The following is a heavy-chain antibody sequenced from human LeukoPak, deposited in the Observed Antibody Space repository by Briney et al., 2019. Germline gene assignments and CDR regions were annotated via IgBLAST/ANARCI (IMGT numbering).Heavy chain of an antibody. J-gene: IGHJ4*02. D-gene: IGHD1-14*01. Sequence: EGSLRLSCAASGFTFSRYWMHWVRQAPGKGLVWVSRINEDGSTTSYADSVKGRFTISRDNVKNTLYLQMNGLRAEDTAVYYCARGGLEPVDYWGQGTLVTVSS. V-gene: IGHV3-74*01. CDR2: INEDGSTT. CDR1: GFTFSRYW. CDR3: ARGGLEPVDY.